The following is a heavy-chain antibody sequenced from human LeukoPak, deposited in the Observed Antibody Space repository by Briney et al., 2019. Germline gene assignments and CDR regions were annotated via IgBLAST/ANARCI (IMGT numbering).Heavy chain of an antibody. CDR3: ARQYNYDSRAFDY. D-gene: IGHD5-18*01. Sequence: NPGGSLRLSCAASGFTFSDYYMNWIRQAPGKGLEWVSYISSGGSTINYADSVKGRFTISRDNAKNSLYLQMNSLRAEDTAVYYCARQYNYDSRAFDYWGQGTLVTVSS. CDR2: ISSGGSTI. V-gene: IGHV3-11*01. J-gene: IGHJ4*02. CDR1: GFTFSDYY.